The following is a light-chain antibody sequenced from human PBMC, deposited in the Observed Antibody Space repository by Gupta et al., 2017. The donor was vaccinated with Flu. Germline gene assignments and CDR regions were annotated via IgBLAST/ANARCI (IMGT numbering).Light chain of an antibody. J-gene: IGLJ3*02. CDR3: YSTDTSGNHRV. Sequence: GQTARITCSGDALPKKYAYWYQQKSGQAPVLIIYEDRKRPSRIPERFSGSSSGTMATLTISGAQVEDEADYYCYSTDTSGNHRVFGGGTNLTVL. V-gene: IGLV3-10*01. CDR2: EDR. CDR1: ALPKKY.